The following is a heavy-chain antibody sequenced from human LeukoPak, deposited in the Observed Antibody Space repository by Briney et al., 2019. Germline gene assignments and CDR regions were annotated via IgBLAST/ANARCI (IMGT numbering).Heavy chain of an antibody. D-gene: IGHD3-10*01. V-gene: IGHV4-34*01. CDR1: GGSFSGYY. CDR2: IGQSGST. J-gene: IGHJ4*02. Sequence: SETLSLTCGVYGGSFSGYYWSWVRQSPGKGLEWIGEIGQSGSTNYNPFLKSRVTITIDTSKNQFSLKLNSVTAADTAVYYCAINDGSGSYYKSDYWGQGTLVTVSS. CDR3: AINDGSGSYYKSDY.